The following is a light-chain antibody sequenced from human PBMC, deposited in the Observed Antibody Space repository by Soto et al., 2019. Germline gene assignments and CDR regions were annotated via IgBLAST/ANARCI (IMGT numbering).Light chain of an antibody. Sequence: QSVLTQPPSASGTPGQRVTLSCSGSSSNIGSNTVNWYQQLPGTAPKLLIYSNNQRPSGVPDRFSGSKSGTSASLAISGLQSEDEADYYCAAWDGSLNGPGVFGGGTKLTVL. CDR2: SNN. J-gene: IGLJ2*01. CDR3: AAWDGSLNGPGV. V-gene: IGLV1-44*01. CDR1: SSNIGSNT.